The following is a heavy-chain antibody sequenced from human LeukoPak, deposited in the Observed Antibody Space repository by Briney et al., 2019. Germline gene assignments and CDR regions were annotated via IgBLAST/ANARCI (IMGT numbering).Heavy chain of an antibody. D-gene: IGHD3-22*01. J-gene: IGHJ4*02. CDR1: EFTFSSYG. CDR2: IRYDGSNK. V-gene: IGHV3-30*02. Sequence: GGSLRLSCAASEFTFSSYGMHWVRQAPGKGLEWVAFIRYDGSNKYYADSVKGRFTISRDNSKNTLYLQMNSLRAEDTAVYYCATLTMIVVDHFDYWGQGTLVTVSS. CDR3: ATLTMIVVDHFDY.